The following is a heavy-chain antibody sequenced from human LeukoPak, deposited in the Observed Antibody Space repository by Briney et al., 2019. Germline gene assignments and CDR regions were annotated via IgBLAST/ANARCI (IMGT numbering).Heavy chain of an antibody. V-gene: IGHV3-23*01. J-gene: IGHJ6*02. Sequence: PGGSLRLSCAASGLTFSTSAMSWFRQAPGKGLEWVSSISGSGGIAYYADSVKGRFTISRDNSNNTLSLQMSGLRVEDTAVYYCAKDGCPSCYFVYYYYGMDVWGQGTTVTVSS. CDR2: ISGSGGIA. D-gene: IGHD2-2*01. CDR3: AKDGCPSCYFVYYYYGMDV. CDR1: GLTFSTSA.